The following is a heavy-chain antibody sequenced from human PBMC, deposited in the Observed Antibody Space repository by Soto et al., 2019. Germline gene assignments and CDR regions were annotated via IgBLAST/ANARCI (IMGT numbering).Heavy chain of an antibody. J-gene: IGHJ6*03. V-gene: IGHV3-48*01. D-gene: IGHD3-10*01. CDR1: GFTFSSYS. CDR3: ARAYYYGSGSYDYYYMDV. CDR2: ISSSSSTI. Sequence: SLRLSCAASGFTFSSYSVNWVRQAPGKGLEWVSYISSSSSTIYYADSVKGRFTISRDNAKNSLYPQMNSLRAEDTAVYYCARAYYYGSGSYDYYYMDVWGKGTTVTVSS.